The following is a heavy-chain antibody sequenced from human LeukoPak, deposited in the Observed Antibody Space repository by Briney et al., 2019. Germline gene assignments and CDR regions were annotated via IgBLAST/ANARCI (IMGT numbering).Heavy chain of an antibody. D-gene: IGHD5-24*01. J-gene: IGHJ4*02. Sequence: PSETLSLTCTVSGGSISSSSYYWGWIRQPPGKGLEWIGSIYYSGSTYYNPSLKSRVTISVDTSKNQFSLKLSSVTAADTAVYYCARRAMFNKRWLQLRGYFDYWGQGTLVTVSS. CDR3: ARRAMFNKRWLQLRGYFDY. CDR2: IYYSGST. CDR1: GGSISSSSYY. V-gene: IGHV4-39*01.